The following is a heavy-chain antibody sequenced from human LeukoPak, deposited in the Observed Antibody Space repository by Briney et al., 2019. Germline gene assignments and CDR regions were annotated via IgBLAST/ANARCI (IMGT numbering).Heavy chain of an antibody. Sequence: ASVKVSCKASGFIFISYGISWVRQAPGQGLEWMGWISGYSGNTNYAQKLQGRVTMATDTSTSTAYMELRSLRSDDTAVYYCASLIRGYCSSTSCYAGEDYYYMDVWGKGTTVTVSS. V-gene: IGHV1-18*01. J-gene: IGHJ6*03. CDR1: GFIFISYG. CDR2: ISGYSGNT. CDR3: ASLIRGYCSSTSCYAGEDYYYMDV. D-gene: IGHD2-2*01.